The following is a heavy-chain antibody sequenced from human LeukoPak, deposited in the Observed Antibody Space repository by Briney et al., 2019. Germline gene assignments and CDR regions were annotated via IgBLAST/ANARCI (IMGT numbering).Heavy chain of an antibody. CDR3: AKGGYDYIEVAYFDF. D-gene: IGHD5-12*01. V-gene: IGHV3-23*01. J-gene: IGHJ4*02. Sequence: GGSLRLSCAASGFSFNNYAMSWVRQAPGKGLEWVSIIIASSGATFYADSVRGRFTISRDISKNTLYLQMNNLRVEDTAVYYCAKGGYDYIEVAYFDFWGQGILVTVSS. CDR2: IIASSGAT. CDR1: GFSFNNYA.